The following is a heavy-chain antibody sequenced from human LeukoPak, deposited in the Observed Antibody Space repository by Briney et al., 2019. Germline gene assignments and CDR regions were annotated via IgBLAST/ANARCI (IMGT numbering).Heavy chain of an antibody. CDR1: GFTFSSYG. Sequence: GDSLTLSCAASGFTFSSYGMHWVRQAPGKGLEWVAVIWYDGSNKYYADSVKGRFTISRDNSKNTLYLQMNSLRAEDMAVYYCARSRLPTVTTTSFDYWGQGTLVTVSS. D-gene: IGHD4-17*01. CDR2: IWYDGSNK. CDR3: ARSRLPTVTTTSFDY. V-gene: IGHV3-33*01. J-gene: IGHJ4*02.